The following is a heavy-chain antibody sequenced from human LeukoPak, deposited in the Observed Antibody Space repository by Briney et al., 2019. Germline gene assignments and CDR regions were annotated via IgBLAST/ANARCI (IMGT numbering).Heavy chain of an antibody. Sequence: GGSLRLSCAASGFTFSSYAMSWVRQAPGKGLEWVSAISGSGGSTYYADSVKGRFTISRDNSKNTLYLQMNSLRAEDTAVYYCAKSGVVLYYYGMDVWGQGTTVTVSS. V-gene: IGHV3-23*01. CDR2: ISGSGGST. CDR3: AKSGVVLYYYGMDV. CDR1: GFTFSSYA. D-gene: IGHD3-3*01. J-gene: IGHJ6*02.